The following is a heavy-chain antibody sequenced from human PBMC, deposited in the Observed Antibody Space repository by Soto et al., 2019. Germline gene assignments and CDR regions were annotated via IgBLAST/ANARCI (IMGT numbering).Heavy chain of an antibody. Sequence: GGSLRLSCAASGFTFSNAWMSWVRQAPGKGLEWVGRIKSKTDGGTTDYAAPVKGRFTISRDDSKNTLYLQMNSLKTEDTAVYYCTEAVAGTGDFDYWGQGTLVTVYS. J-gene: IGHJ4*02. D-gene: IGHD6-19*01. CDR3: TEAVAGTGDFDY. CDR1: GFTFSNAW. CDR2: IKSKTDGGTT. V-gene: IGHV3-15*01.